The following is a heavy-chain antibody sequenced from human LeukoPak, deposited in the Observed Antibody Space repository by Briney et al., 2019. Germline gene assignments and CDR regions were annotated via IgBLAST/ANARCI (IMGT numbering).Heavy chain of an antibody. CDR3: ARRGGSGRAFDY. V-gene: IGHV4-39*01. Sequence: SETLSLTCSVSGASISGGTYYWGWIRQPPGKGLEGIGSIYYTGSTYDNPSLKSRVTIYVDTSKNQFSLKLSSVTAADTAVYYCARRGGSGRAFDYWGQGTLVTVSS. D-gene: IGHD1-26*01. CDR1: GASISGGTYY. J-gene: IGHJ4*02. CDR2: IYYTGST.